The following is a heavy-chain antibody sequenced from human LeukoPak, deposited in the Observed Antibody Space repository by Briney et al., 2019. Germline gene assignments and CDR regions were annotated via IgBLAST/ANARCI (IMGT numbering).Heavy chain of an antibody. CDR2: IKSKIDGGTT. Sequence: QPGGSLRLSCAGSGFTFSNAWMSWVRQAPGKGLEWVGRIKSKIDGGTTDYAAPVKGRFTFSRDDSSNTLYLQMNSLKTEDTAVYFCTTDGGRKSRPYHFDYWGQGTLVTVSS. CDR1: GFTFSNAW. CDR3: TTDGGRKSRPYHFDY. V-gene: IGHV3-15*01. J-gene: IGHJ4*02. D-gene: IGHD3-16*01.